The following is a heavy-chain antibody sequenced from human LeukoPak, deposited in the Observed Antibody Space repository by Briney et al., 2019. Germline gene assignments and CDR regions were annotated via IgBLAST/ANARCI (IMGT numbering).Heavy chain of an antibody. Sequence: GGSLRLSCAASGFTFSDHYMDSVRQAPGKGLEWVGRTRNKANSYTTEYAASVKGRFTISRADSENSLYLQMNSLKTEDTAVYFCARDRYCSSTTCRGAFDIWGQGTMVTVSS. D-gene: IGHD2-2*01. CDR1: GFTFSDHY. V-gene: IGHV3-72*01. CDR2: TRNKANSYTT. CDR3: ARDRYCSSTTCRGAFDI. J-gene: IGHJ3*02.